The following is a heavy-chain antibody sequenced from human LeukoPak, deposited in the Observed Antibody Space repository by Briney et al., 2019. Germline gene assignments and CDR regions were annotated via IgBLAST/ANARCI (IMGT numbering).Heavy chain of an antibody. CDR3: ANDPLACNTHSYHIDDY. J-gene: IGHJ4*02. CDR1: VFRLGKSG. V-gene: IGHV3-30*02. D-gene: IGHD3-16*02. Sequence: GGSLRLSCPAPVFRLGKSGTTWVRQAPGKGLEWVAFTRYDGSNKYYADSVKGRFTISRDNSKNTLYLQMNSLRADDTAVYYSANDPLACNTHSYHIDDYWGQGTLVTVSS. CDR2: TRYDGSNK.